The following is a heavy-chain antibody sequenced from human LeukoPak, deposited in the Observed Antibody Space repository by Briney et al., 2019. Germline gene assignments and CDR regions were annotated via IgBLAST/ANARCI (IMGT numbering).Heavy chain of an antibody. Sequence: PGGSLRLSCVASQFTFGNYAMSWVRQTPGKGLEWVSAVSGDGHSTYSADSVRGRFTISRDNAKNSLYLQMNSLRAEDTALYYCARFLILTGYYTAYDAFDIWGQGTMVTVSS. J-gene: IGHJ3*02. CDR2: VSGDGHST. V-gene: IGHV3-23*01. D-gene: IGHD3-9*01. CDR3: ARFLILTGYYTAYDAFDI. CDR1: QFTFGNYA.